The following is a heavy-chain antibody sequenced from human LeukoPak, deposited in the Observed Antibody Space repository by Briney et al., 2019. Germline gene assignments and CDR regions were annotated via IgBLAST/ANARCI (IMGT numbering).Heavy chain of an antibody. CDR1: GFTFSSYG. J-gene: IGHJ4*02. CDR3: AKYDSYGLPLDY. Sequence: GGSLRHSCAASGFTFSSYGMHWVRQAPGKGLEWVAFIRYDGSNKYYADSVKGRFTISRDNSKNTLYLQMNSLRAEDTAVYYCAKYDSYGLPLDYWGQGTLVTVSS. CDR2: IRYDGSNK. V-gene: IGHV3-30*02. D-gene: IGHD5-18*01.